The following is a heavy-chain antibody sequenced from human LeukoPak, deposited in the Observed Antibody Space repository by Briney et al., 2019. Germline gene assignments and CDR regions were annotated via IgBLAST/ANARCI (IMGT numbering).Heavy chain of an antibody. CDR3: AQTPLGIIDFDY. CDR2: IYWNDDK. Sequence: SGPTLVKPTPTLTLTCSLSGFSLGTSGVSVGWIRQPPGKALEWLALIYWNDDKRYSPSLKNRLTITKDTSKNQVALIMTNMDPVDTAPYYCAQTPLGIIDFDYWGQGTLVTVSS. V-gene: IGHV2-5*01. D-gene: IGHD3-16*02. J-gene: IGHJ4*02. CDR1: GFSLGTSGVS.